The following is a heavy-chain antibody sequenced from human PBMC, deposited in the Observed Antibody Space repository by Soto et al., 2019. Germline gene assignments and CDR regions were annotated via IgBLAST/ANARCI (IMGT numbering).Heavy chain of an antibody. CDR3: ARDLLAYYYDRSLWYFDF. D-gene: IGHD3-22*01. V-gene: IGHV3-7*01. CDR2: IKQDGSEK. Sequence: GGSLRLSCAASGFTFSSYWMSWVRQAPGKGLEWVANIKQDGSEKYYVDSVKGRFTISRDNAKNSLYLQMNSLRAEDTAVYYCARDLLAYYYDRSLWYFDFWGQGTLVTVSS. CDR1: GFTFSSYW. J-gene: IGHJ4*02.